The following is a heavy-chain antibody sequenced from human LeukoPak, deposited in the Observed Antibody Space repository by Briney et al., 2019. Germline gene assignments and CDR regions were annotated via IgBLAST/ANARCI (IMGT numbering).Heavy chain of an antibody. CDR1: GFTFSSYS. CDR3: ARDACLVGACGCAFDI. V-gene: IGHV3-48*01. J-gene: IGHJ3*02. CDR2: ISSSSSSTL. Sequence: PGGSLRLSCAASGFTFSSYSMNWVRQAPGKGLEWVSYISSSSSSTLYYADSVKGRFTISRDNAKNSLYLQMNSLRAEDTAVYYCARDACLVGACGCAFDIWGQGTMVTVSS. D-gene: IGHD1-26*01.